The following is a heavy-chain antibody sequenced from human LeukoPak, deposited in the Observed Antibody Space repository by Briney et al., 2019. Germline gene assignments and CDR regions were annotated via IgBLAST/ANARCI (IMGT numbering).Heavy chain of an antibody. D-gene: IGHD6-19*01. Sequence: ASVKVSCKASGYTFTSYAMHWVRQAPGQRLEWMGWINAGNGNTKYSQKFQGRVTITRDTSASTAYMELSSLRSEDTAVYYCATSTGAVAGTGFDYWGQGTLVTVSS. CDR1: GYTFTSYA. CDR2: INAGNGNT. CDR3: ATSTGAVAGTGFDY. J-gene: IGHJ4*02. V-gene: IGHV1-3*01.